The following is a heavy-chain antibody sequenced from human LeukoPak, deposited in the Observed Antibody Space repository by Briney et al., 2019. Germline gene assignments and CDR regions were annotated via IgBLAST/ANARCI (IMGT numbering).Heavy chain of an antibody. Sequence: ASVTVSCKASGGTFSSYVLSCVRQAPGQGLEWMGGIIPIFGTENYAQKFQGRVTITADKSTSTAYMELSSLRSEDTAVYYCARGRYDILTGNRNWLDLWGQGTLVTVSS. CDR2: IIPIFGTE. CDR3: ARGRYDILTGNRNWLDL. CDR1: GGTFSSYV. D-gene: IGHD3-9*01. V-gene: IGHV1-69*06. J-gene: IGHJ5*02.